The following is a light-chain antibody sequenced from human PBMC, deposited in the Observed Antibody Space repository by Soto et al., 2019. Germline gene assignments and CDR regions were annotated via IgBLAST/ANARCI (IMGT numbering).Light chain of an antibody. J-gene: IGKJ2*01. V-gene: IGKV1-5*03. CDR1: QSISTW. CDR2: KAS. Sequence: DIQVTQSPSTLSASVGDRVTITCRASQSISTWLAWYQQKQGKAPKLLIYKASSLESGVPSRCSGSGSGTEFTIAISNMQPADFATYHCQQYSSSSPGTFGQGTKLEIK. CDR3: QQYSSSSPGT.